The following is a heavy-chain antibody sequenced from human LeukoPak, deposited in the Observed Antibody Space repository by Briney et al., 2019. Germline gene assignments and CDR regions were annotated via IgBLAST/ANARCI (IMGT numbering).Heavy chain of an antibody. CDR2: ISAYNGNT. D-gene: IGHD3-22*01. CDR3: ARDEPTYYYDSSGSKSYYFGY. J-gene: IGHJ4*02. V-gene: IGHV1-18*01. Sequence: ASVKVSCKASGYTFTSYGISWVRQAPGQGLEWMGWISAYNGNTNYAQKLQGRVTMTTDTSTSTAYMELRSLRSDDTAVYYCARDEPTYYYDSSGSKSYYFGYWGQGTLVTVSS. CDR1: GYTFTSYG.